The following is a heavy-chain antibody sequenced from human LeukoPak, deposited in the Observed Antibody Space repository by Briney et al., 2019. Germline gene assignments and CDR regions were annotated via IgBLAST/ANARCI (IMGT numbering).Heavy chain of an antibody. J-gene: IGHJ4*02. CDR2: ISSSSSTI. D-gene: IGHD2-2*01. CDR3: ASCSSTNCY. Sequence: PGGSLRLSCAVSGFQFNIYSMNWVRQAPGKGLEWVSHISSSSSTIYYADSVKGRFTISRDSAKNSLYLQMTSLRAEDTAVYYCASCSSTNCYWGQGTLVTVSS. V-gene: IGHV3-48*01. CDR1: GFQFNIYS.